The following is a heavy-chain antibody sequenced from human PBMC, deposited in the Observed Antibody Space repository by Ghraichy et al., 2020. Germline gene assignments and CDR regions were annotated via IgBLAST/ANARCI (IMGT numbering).Heavy chain of an antibody. D-gene: IGHD6-19*01. J-gene: IGHJ3*01. V-gene: IGHV3-23*01. CDR1: GFTFNNYA. Sequence: GGSLRLSCAASGFTFNNYAMSWVRRAPGKGLEWVSIISGSSGSSYYADSVKGRFTISRDNSRNTLFLQMNSLRVEDTAIYYCAKDHYATPGATAVGGNDAFDLWGRGTKVTVSP. CDR3: AKDHYATPGATAVGGNDAFDL. CDR2: ISGSSGSS.